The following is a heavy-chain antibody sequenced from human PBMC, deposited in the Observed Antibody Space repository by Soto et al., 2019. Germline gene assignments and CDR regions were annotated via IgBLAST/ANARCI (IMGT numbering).Heavy chain of an antibody. D-gene: IGHD2-2*01. V-gene: IGHV1-3*01. CDR1: GYTFFTYA. Sequence: QVQLVQSGAEVKKPGASVKVSCKASGYTFFTYAMHWVRQAPGQRLEWMGWINAGNGNTKYSQKFQGRVTLTRDTAASTASMQLSSLRSEETAVYYWARGPAGPAGPGAYCGQGTLVTVPS. CDR3: ARGPAGPAGPGAY. CDR2: INAGNGNT. J-gene: IGHJ4*02.